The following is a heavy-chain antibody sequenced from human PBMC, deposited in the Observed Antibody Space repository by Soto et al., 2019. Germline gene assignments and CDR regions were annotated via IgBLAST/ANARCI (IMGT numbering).Heavy chain of an antibody. CDR3: AKDRYCSGGSCYAVDS. D-gene: IGHD2-15*01. J-gene: IGHJ4*02. CDR1: GFTFSSYA. CDR2: ISGSGGST. V-gene: IGHV3-23*01. Sequence: GGSLRLSCAASGFTFSSYAMSWVRQAPVKGLEWVSIISGSGGSTYYADSGKGRFTISRDNSKNTLYLQMNSLRAEDTAVYYCAKDRYCSGGSCYAVDSWGQGTLVTVSS.